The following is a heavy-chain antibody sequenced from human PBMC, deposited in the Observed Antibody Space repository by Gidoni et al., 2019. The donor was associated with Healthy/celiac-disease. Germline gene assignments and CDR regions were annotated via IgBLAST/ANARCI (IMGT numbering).Heavy chain of an antibody. J-gene: IGHJ5*02. CDR2: ISVSGGST. Sequence: EVQLLEPGGGLVQPGGALRLSCAASGFTFNSHSMSWVRQARGKGLEGVSAISVSGGSTYYADSVKGRFTISRDNSKNTLYLQMNSLRAEDTAVYYCAKVHSRQWLVPTIHNWFDPWGQGTLVTVSS. CDR1: GFTFNSHS. CDR3: AKVHSRQWLVPTIHNWFDP. D-gene: IGHD6-19*01. V-gene: IGHV3-23*01.